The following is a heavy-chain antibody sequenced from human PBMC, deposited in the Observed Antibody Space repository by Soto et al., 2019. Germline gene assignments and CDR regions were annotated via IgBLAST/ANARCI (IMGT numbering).Heavy chain of an antibody. CDR2: IYYSGST. J-gene: IGHJ4*02. CDR3: ASSVRYYYDSSGYLDY. D-gene: IGHD3-22*01. CDR1: GGSISSGDYY. Sequence: LALTCTVSGGSISSGDYYWSWIRQPPGKGLEWIGYIYYSGSTYYNPSLKSRVTISVDTSKNQFSLKLSSVTAADTAVYYCASSVRYYYDSSGYLDYWGQGTLVTVSS. V-gene: IGHV4-30-4*01.